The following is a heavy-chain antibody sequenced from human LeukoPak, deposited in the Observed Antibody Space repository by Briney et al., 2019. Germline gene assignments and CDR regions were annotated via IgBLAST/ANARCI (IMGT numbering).Heavy chain of an antibody. J-gene: IGHJ4*02. V-gene: IGHV3-7*01. D-gene: IGHD6-13*01. CDR3: AKGGSRHADY. CDR2: IKQDGSEK. CDR1: GFTFSRSW. Sequence: SGGSLRLSCAASGFTFSRSWMSWVRQAPGKGLEWVANIKQDGSEKFYVDSVKGRFTISRDSTKNSLYVQMNSLRVEDTAVYFCAKGGSRHADYWGQGTLVTVPS.